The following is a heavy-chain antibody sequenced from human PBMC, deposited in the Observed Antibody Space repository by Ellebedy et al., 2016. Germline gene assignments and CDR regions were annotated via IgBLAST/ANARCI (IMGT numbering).Heavy chain of an antibody. CDR1: GFAFENYA. V-gene: IGHV3-9*01. D-gene: IGHD6-19*01. CDR2: ISRTSGSI. Sequence: SLKISCAASGFAFENYAMHWVRQAPGKGLEWVSGISRTSGSIAYADSVKGRFTISRDNAKNSLYLEMSSLRREDTAFYYCAKPGTTTGWLVSNFDFWGQGILVTVSS. CDR3: AKPGTTTGWLVSNFDF. J-gene: IGHJ4*02.